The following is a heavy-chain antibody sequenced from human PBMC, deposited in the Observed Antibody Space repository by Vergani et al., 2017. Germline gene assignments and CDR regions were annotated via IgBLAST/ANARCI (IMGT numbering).Heavy chain of an antibody. CDR2: IGTAGDT. CDR1: GFTFSSYD. Sequence: EVQLVESGGGLVQPGGSLRLSCAASGFTFSSYDMHWVRQATGKGLEWVSAIGTAGDTYYPGSVKGRFTISRENAKNSLYLQMNSLRAGDTAIYYCARDRGDWRYSRYFYNYYMDVWGKGTTVTVSS. J-gene: IGHJ6*03. CDR3: ARDRGDWRYSRYFYNYYMDV. V-gene: IGHV3-13*01. D-gene: IGHD2-8*02.